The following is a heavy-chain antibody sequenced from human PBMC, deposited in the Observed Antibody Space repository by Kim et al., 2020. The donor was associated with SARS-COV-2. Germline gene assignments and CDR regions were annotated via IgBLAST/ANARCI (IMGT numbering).Heavy chain of an antibody. CDR2: TTREGEGP. J-gene: IGHJ4*02. V-gene: IGHV3-64D*06. Sequence: GGSLRLSCPASGFTFINFAIHWVRRAPGMGLQLVSLTTREGEGPFYADSVKDRFTIFRDNSKNTLFLQMSGLRVEDTAVYYCVRYGRNYGAVHWGQGTLVTVSS. D-gene: IGHD3-10*01. CDR3: VRYGRNYGAVH. CDR1: GFTFINFA.